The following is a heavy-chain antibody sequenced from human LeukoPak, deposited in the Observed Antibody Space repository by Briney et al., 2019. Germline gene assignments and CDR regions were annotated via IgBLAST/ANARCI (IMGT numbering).Heavy chain of an antibody. V-gene: IGHV4-61*02. CDR2: IYTSRST. CDR3: AREAASIAVAGTDLHGGKDY. D-gene: IGHD6-19*01. J-gene: IGHJ4*02. CDR1: GGSISSGSYY. Sequence: SQTLSLTCTVSGGSISSGSYYWSWIRQPAGKGLEWIGRIYTSRSTNYNPSHKSRVTISVDTSKNQFSLKLSSVTAADTAVYYCAREAASIAVAGTDLHGGKDYWGQGTLVTVSS.